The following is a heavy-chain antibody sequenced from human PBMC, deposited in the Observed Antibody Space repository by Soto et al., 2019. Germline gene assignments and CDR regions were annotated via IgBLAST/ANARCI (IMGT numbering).Heavy chain of an antibody. D-gene: IGHD1-1*01. CDR3: ARERTGTTSMDV. CDR1: GYTFTSYD. Sequence: QVQLVQSGAEVKKPGASVKVSGKASGYTFTSYDINWVRQATGQGLEWMGWMNPNSGNTGYAQKFQGRVTMTRNNSISTAYMELSSLRSEDTAVYYCARERTGTTSMDVWGQGTTVTVSS. V-gene: IGHV1-8*01. CDR2: MNPNSGNT. J-gene: IGHJ6*02.